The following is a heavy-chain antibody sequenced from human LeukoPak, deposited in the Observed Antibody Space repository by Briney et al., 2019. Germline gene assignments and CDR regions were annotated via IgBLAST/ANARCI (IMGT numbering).Heavy chain of an antibody. CDR2: ISGSGGST. D-gene: IGHD6-13*01. V-gene: IGHV3-23*01. Sequence: QAGGSLRLSCAASGFTFSSYAMSWVRQAPGKGLEWVSAISGSGGSTYYADSVKGRFTISRDNSKNTLYLQMNSLRAEDTAVYYCAKDLHSSSWYNYFQHWGQGTLLTVSS. CDR3: AKDLHSSSWYNYFQH. J-gene: IGHJ1*01. CDR1: GFTFSSYA.